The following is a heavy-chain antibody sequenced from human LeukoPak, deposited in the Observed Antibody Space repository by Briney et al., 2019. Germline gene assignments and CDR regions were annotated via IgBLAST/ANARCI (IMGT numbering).Heavy chain of an antibody. CDR2: IYGDDEKT. J-gene: IGHJ5*02. D-gene: IGHD2-15*01. V-gene: IGHV3-23*01. Sequence: GGSLRLSCVASGFTFSNYAMTWVRQAPGKGLEMVSGIYGDDEKTVYGDAVKGRFTISRDNSKNTLFLQMNSLRADDTAVYYCAKTQGYYDAWGQGALVTVSS. CDR1: GFTFSNYA. CDR3: AKTQGYYDA.